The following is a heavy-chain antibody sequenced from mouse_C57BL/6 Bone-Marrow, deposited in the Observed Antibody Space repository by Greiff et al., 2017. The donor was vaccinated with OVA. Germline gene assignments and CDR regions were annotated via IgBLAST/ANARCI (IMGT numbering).Heavy chain of an antibody. CDR1: GFSLTSYG. CDR2: IWSGGST. J-gene: IGHJ4*01. D-gene: IGHD1-1*01. Sequence: VMLVESGPGLVQPSQSLSITCTVSGFSLTSYGVHWVRQSPGKGLEWLGVIWSGGSTDYNAAFIYRLSISKDNSKSHIFYKMNSLQADDTAIYYCAIIDYAMDYWGQGTSVTVSS. CDR3: AIIDYAMDY. V-gene: IGHV2-2*01.